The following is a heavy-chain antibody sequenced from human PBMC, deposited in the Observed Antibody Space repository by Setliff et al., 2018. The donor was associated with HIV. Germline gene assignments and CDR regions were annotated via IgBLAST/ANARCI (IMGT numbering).Heavy chain of an antibody. V-gene: IGHV4-4*08. J-gene: IGHJ6*03. CDR3: ARGAPYYDILTGYYSYYYYYMDV. CDR2: IYIDGTP. Sequence: PSETLSLTCTVSGGYMSGYYWSWIRQPPGKGLEWIGYIYIDGTPNYNPSLKSRVTISVDTSKNQFSLKLSSVTAADTAVYYCARGAPYYDILTGYYSYYYYYMDVWGKGTTVTVSS. CDR1: GGYMSGYY. D-gene: IGHD3-9*01.